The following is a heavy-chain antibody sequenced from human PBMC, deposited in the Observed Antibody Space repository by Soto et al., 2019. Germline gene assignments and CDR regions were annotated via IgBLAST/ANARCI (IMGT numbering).Heavy chain of an antibody. D-gene: IGHD3-10*01. CDR2: IIPIFGTA. CDR3: ARDMTHYYGSGSYYDY. J-gene: IGHJ4*02. CDR1: GGTFSSYA. Sequence: SVKVSCKASGGTFSSYAISWVRQAPGQGLEWMGGIIPIFGTANYAQKFQGRVTITADESTSTAYMELSSLRSEDTAVYYCARDMTHYYGSGSYYDYWGQGTLVTVSS. V-gene: IGHV1-69*13.